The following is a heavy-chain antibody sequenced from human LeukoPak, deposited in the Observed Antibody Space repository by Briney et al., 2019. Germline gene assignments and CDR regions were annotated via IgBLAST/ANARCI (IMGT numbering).Heavy chain of an antibody. CDR2: ISYDGSNK. V-gene: IGHV3-30*18. CDR1: GFTFSSYG. CDR3: AKRNDYGDY. J-gene: IGHJ4*02. Sequence: GGSLRLSCAASGFTFSSYGMHWVRQAPGKGLEWVAVISYDGSNKYYADSVKGRFTISRDNSKSTLYLQMNSLRAEDTAVYYCAKRNDYGDYWGQGTLVTVSS.